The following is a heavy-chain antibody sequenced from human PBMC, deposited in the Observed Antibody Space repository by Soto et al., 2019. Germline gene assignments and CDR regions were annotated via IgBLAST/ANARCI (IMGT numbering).Heavy chain of an antibody. J-gene: IGHJ5*02. CDR3: ARATAPGGFSWFDP. Sequence: PGGSLRLSCAASGFTFSSYGMHWVRQAPGKGLEWVAVISYDGSNKYYADSVKGRFTISRDNSKNTLYLQMNSLRAEDTAVYYCARATAPGGFSWFDPWGRGTLVTVSS. CDR2: ISYDGSNK. V-gene: IGHV3-30*03. D-gene: IGHD3-16*01. CDR1: GFTFSSYG.